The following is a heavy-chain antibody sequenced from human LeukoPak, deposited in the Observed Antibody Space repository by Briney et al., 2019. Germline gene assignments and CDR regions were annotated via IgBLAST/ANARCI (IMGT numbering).Heavy chain of an antibody. CDR1: GFTFSSYS. CDR2: ISSSSYI. CDR3: ARDPTYYYDSSGYQMGGY. J-gene: IGHJ4*02. D-gene: IGHD3-22*01. V-gene: IGHV3-21*01. Sequence: GGSLRLSCAASGFTFSSYSMNWVRQAPGKGLEWVSSISSSSYIYYADSVKGRFTISRDNAKNSLYLQMNSLRAEDTAVYYCARDPTYYYDSSGYQMGGYWGQGTLVTVSS.